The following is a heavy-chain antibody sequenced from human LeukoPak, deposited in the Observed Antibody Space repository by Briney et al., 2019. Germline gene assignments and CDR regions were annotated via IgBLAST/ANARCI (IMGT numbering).Heavy chain of an antibody. V-gene: IGHV1-2*02. Sequence: ASVKVSCKASGDTFTDHYVQWVRQAPGRGLEWMGWITPSGRGANSAQKFQGRLTLSRDTSINTVYMELTRLTSDDTAIYYCARQDEAGYYFDYWGQGTLLTVSS. CDR2: ITPSGRGA. CDR1: GDTFTDHY. CDR3: ARQDEAGYYFDY. J-gene: IGHJ4*02.